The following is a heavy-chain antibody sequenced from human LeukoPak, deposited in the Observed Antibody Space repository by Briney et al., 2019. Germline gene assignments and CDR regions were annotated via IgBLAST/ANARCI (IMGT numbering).Heavy chain of an antibody. CDR3: ARDPIHGYCSSTSCDAFDI. CDR1: GYTFTGYY. J-gene: IGHJ3*02. D-gene: IGHD2-2*01. Sequence: SVKVSCKASGYTFTGYYMHWVRQAPGQGLEWMGGIIPIFGTANYAQKFQGRVTITADESTSTAYMELSSLRSEDTAVYYCARDPIHGYCSSTSCDAFDIWGQGTMVTVSS. V-gene: IGHV1-69*13. CDR2: IIPIFGTA.